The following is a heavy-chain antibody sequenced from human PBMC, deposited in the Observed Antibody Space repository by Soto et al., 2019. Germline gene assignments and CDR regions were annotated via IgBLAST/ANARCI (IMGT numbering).Heavy chain of an antibody. CDR3: AKSPHSLSSWYPDAFDI. D-gene: IGHD6-13*01. CDR1: GFTFSSYA. CDR2: ISGSGGST. Sequence: GGSLRLSCAASGFTFSSYAMSWVRQAPGKGLEWVSAISGSGGSTYYADSVKGRFTISRDNSKNTLYLQMNSLRAEDTAVYYCAKSPHSLSSWYPDAFDIWGQGTMVTVSS. V-gene: IGHV3-23*01. J-gene: IGHJ3*02.